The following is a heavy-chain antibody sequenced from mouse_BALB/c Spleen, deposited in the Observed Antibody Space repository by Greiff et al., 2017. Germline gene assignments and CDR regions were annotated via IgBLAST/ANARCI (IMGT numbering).Heavy chain of an antibody. J-gene: IGHJ2*01. V-gene: IGHV1-19*01. CDR2: VNPYNGGT. D-gene: IGHD4-1*01. Sequence: VQLQQSGPELVKPGASVKMSCKASGYTFTDYYMDWVKQSHGESFEWIGRVNPYNGGTSYNQKFKGKATLTVDKSSSTAYMELNSLTSEDSAVYYCGNWDFDYWGQGTTLTVSS. CDR3: GNWDFDY. CDR1: GYTFTDYY.